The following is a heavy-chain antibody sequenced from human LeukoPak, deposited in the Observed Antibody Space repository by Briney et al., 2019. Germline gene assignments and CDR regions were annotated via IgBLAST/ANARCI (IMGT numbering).Heavy chain of an antibody. J-gene: IGHJ4*02. D-gene: IGHD3-22*01. CDR3: ARGGSVSGYYTTY. V-gene: IGHV3-48*03. CDR1: GFTFNSYE. CDR2: INSGGSAI. Sequence: GGSLRLSCAASGFTFNSYEMNWVRQAPGKGLEWVSYINSGGSAIYYADSVKGRFTISRDNARNSLYLQMNSLRAEDTAVYYCARGGSVSGYYTTYWGQGTLVTVSS.